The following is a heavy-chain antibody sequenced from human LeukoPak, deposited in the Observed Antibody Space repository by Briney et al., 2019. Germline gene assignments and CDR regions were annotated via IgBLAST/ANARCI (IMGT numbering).Heavy chain of an antibody. CDR2: ISSSSSYI. Sequence: GGSLRLSCAASGFTFSSYSMNWVRQAPGKGLEWVSSISSSSSYIYYADSVKGRFTISRDNAKNSLYLQMNSLRAEDTAVYCCARDRADYGDIDYWGRGTLVTVSS. CDR1: GFTFSSYS. J-gene: IGHJ4*02. V-gene: IGHV3-21*01. D-gene: IGHD4-17*01. CDR3: ARDRADYGDIDY.